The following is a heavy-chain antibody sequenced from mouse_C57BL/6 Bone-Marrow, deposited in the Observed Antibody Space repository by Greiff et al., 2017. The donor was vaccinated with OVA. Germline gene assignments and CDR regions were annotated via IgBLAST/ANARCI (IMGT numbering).Heavy chain of an antibody. Sequence: DVQLQESGPGLVKPSQSLSLTCSVTGYSITSGYYWNWIRQFPGNKLEWMGYISYDGSNNYNPSLKNRISITRDTSKNQFFLKLNSVTTEDTATYYCARPSTGYYAMDYWGQGTSVTVSS. J-gene: IGHJ4*01. CDR3: ARPSTGYYAMDY. V-gene: IGHV3-6*01. CDR1: GYSITSGYY. CDR2: ISYDGSN.